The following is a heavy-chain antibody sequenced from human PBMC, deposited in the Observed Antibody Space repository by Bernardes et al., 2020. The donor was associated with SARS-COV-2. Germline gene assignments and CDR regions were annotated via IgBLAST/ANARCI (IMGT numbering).Heavy chain of an antibody. V-gene: IGHV3-49*03. CDR2: ISSKAYGGTK. CDR1: GFTFGDYA. J-gene: IGHJ6*02. Sequence: GGSLRLSCTASGFTFGDYAMSWFRQAPGKGLEWVGFISSKAYGGTKEYAASVKGRFTISRDDSTSIAYLQMNILKTEDTAGYYCTRDNDILPGYYYYYVMDDWGQGATVNVSS. CDR3: TRDNDILPGYYYYYVMDD. D-gene: IGHD3-9*01.